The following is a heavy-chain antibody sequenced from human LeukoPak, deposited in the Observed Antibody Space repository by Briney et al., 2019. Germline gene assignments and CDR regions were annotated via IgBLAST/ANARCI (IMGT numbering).Heavy chain of an antibody. D-gene: IGHD1-20*01. CDR3: ARALRARITGTTASVYGMDV. V-gene: IGHV4-61*05. J-gene: IGHJ6*02. Sequence: SETLSLTCTVSGGSISSSSYYWGWIRQPPGKGLEWIGYIYYSGSTNYNPSLKSRVTISVDTSKNQFSLKLSSVTAADTAVYYCARALRARITGTTASVYGMDVWGQGTTVTVSS. CDR2: IYYSGST. CDR1: GGSISSSSYY.